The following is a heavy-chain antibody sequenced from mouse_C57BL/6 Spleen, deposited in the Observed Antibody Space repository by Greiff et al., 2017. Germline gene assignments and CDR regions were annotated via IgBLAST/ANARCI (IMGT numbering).Heavy chain of an antibody. CDR2: IDPSDSYT. CDR3: ARGDGYYRYYAMDY. V-gene: IGHV1-59*01. Sequence: VKLQQPGAELVRPGTSVKLSCKASGYTFTSYWMHWVKQRPGQGLEWIGVIDPSDSYTNYNQKFKGKATLTVDTSSSTAYMQLSSLTSEDSAVYYCARGDGYYRYYAMDYWGQGTSVTVSS. CDR1: GYTFTSYW. J-gene: IGHJ4*01. D-gene: IGHD2-3*01.